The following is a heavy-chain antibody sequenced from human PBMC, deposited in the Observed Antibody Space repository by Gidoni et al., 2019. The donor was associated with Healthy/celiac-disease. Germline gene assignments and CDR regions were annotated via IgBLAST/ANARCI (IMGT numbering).Heavy chain of an antibody. CDR2: IIPILGIA. CDR3: ARQYYYGSGSYSNWFDP. V-gene: IGHV1-69*04. Sequence: QVQLVQSGAEVKKPGSSVKVSCKASGGNFSSYAISWVRQAPGQGLEWMGRIIPILGIANYAQKFQGRVTITADKSTSTAYMELSSLRSEDTAVYYCARQYYYGSGSYSNWFDPWGQGTLVTVSS. J-gene: IGHJ5*02. D-gene: IGHD3-10*01. CDR1: GGNFSSYA.